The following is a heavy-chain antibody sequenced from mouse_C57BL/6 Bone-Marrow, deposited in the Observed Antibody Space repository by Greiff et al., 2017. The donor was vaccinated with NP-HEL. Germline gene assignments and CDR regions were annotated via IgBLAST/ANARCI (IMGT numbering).Heavy chain of an antibody. D-gene: IGHD1-1*01. Sequence: EVKLEESGGGLVQPGGSLKLSCAASGFTFSDYYMYWVRQTPEKRLEWVAYISNGGGSTYYPDTVQGRFTISRDNAKNTLYLQMSRLKSEDTAMYYCARPLYYYGSRDYYAMDYWGQGTSVTVSS. CDR2: ISNGGGST. CDR3: ARPLYYYGSRDYYAMDY. CDR1: GFTFSDYY. V-gene: IGHV5-12*01. J-gene: IGHJ4*01.